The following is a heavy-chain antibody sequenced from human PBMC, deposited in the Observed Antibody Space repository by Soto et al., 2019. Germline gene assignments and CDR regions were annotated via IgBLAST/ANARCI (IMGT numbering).Heavy chain of an antibody. D-gene: IGHD3-22*01. CDR1: GFTVSSND. Sequence: EVQLVESGGDLIQPGGSLRLSCAASGFTVSSNDMSWVRQAPGNGLEWVSLIYSSGSTHYADSVKGRFTISRDNSKNTVHLQMNTLRAEDTAVYYCARRPLNSNGAYWGQGTLVTVSS. J-gene: IGHJ4*02. CDR3: ARRPLNSNGAY. CDR2: IYSSGST. V-gene: IGHV3-53*01.